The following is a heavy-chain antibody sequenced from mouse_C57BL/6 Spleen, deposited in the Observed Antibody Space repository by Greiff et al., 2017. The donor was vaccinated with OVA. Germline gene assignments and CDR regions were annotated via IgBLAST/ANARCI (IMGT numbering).Heavy chain of an antibody. J-gene: IGHJ1*03. CDR2: ISSGSSTI. Sequence: EVQRVESGGGLVKPGGSLKLSCAASGFTFSDYGMHWVRQAPEKGLEWVAYISSGSSTIYYADTVKGRFTISRDNAKNTLFLQMTSLGSEDTAMYYCAREREWYFDVWGTGTTVTVSA. CDR3: AREREWYFDV. V-gene: IGHV5-17*01. CDR1: GFTFSDYG.